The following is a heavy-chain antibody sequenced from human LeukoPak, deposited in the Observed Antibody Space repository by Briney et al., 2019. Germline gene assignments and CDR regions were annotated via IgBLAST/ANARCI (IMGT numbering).Heavy chain of an antibody. CDR3: ARDGYYYDSSGPDY. CDR2: IWYDGSNK. J-gene: IGHJ4*02. V-gene: IGHV3-33*01. Sequence: GSLRLSCAASGFTFSSYGMHWVRQAPGEGLEWVAVIWYDGSNKYYADSVKGRFTISRDNSKNTLYLQMNSLRAEDTAVYYCARDGYYYDSSGPDYWGQGTLVTVSS. CDR1: GFTFSSYG. D-gene: IGHD3-22*01.